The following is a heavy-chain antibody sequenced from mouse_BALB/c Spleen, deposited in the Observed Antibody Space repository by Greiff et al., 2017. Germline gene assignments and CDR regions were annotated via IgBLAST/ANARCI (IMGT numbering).Heavy chain of an antibody. J-gene: IGHJ3*01. CDR3: TRRAYDGPWFAY. V-gene: IGHV1S81*02. D-gene: IGHD2-3*01. CDR1: GYTFTSYY. Sequence: QVQLQQPGAELVKPGASVKLSCKASGYTFTSYYMYWVKQRPGQGLEWIGGINPSNGGTNFNEKFKSKATLTVDKSSSTAYMQLSSLTSEDSAVYYCTRRAYDGPWFAYWGQGTLVTVSA. CDR2: INPSNGGT.